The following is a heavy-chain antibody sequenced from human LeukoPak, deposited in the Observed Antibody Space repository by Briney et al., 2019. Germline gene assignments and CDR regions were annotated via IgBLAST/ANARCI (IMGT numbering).Heavy chain of an antibody. Sequence: PGGSLRLSCAASGFTFSSYAMHWVRQAPGKGLEWVAVISYDGSNKYYADSVKGRFTISRDNSKNTLYLQMDSLRAEDTAVYYCASPGGIGYCSGGSCYLYYWGQGTLVTVSS. J-gene: IGHJ4*02. D-gene: IGHD2-15*01. V-gene: IGHV3-30*04. CDR1: GFTFSSYA. CDR3: ASPGGIGYCSGGSCYLYY. CDR2: ISYDGSNK.